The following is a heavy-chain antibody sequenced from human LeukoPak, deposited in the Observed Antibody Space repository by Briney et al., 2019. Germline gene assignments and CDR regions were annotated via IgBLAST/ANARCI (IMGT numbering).Heavy chain of an antibody. D-gene: IGHD3-10*01. J-gene: IGHJ4*02. CDR1: GGSISGDNW. V-gene: IGHV4-4*02. Sequence: SETLSLTCAVSGGSISGDNWWSWVRQAPGKGLEWIGEVDHSGRTNYNPSLKSRVTISEDKSKNQFSLKLSSVTAADAAVYYCARVGDGYYGSGGYYNPLDYWGQGTLVTVSS. CDR3: ARVGDGYYGSGGYYNPLDY. CDR2: VDHSGRT.